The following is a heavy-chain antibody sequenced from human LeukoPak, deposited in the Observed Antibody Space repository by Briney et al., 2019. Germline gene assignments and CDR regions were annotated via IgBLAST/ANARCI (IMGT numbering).Heavy chain of an antibody. J-gene: IGHJ6*02. CDR2: ISSTSSHI. D-gene: IGHD3-10*01. V-gene: IGHV3-21*01. CDR3: ARGDYYLSVGGHRRGMDV. Sequence: GGSLRLSCAASGFTFSSYGIHWVRQAPGKGLEWVSYISSTSSHIYYADSVKGRFTISRDNANNSLSLQMNSLRAEDTAVYYCARGDYYLSVGGHRRGMDVWGQGTTVTVSS. CDR1: GFTFSSYG.